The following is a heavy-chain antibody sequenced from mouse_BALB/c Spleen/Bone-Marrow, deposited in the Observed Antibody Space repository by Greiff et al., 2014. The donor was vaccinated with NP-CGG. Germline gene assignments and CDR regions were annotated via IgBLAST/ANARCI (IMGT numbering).Heavy chain of an antibody. D-gene: IGHD1-1*01. Sequence: VQLQQPGPELVKPGASVKMSCKASGYTFTSCVMHWMKQKPGQGLEWIGYINPYNDGTKYNETFKGKATLTSDKSSSTAYMDLSSLTSEDSAVYFCARSEYFGSSYDYWGQGTTLTVSS. J-gene: IGHJ2*01. V-gene: IGHV1-14*01. CDR2: INPYNDGT. CDR3: ARSEYFGSSYDY. CDR1: GYTFTSCV.